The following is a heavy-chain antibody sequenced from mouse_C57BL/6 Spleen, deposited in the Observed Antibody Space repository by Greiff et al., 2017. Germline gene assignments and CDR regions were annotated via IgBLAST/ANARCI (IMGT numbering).Heavy chain of an antibody. CDR1: GYAFSSSW. Sequence: VKLVESGPELVKPGASVKISCKASGYAFSSSWMNWVKQRPGKGLEWIGRIYPGDGDTKSNGKLQGKATLTADKSSSTAYMQLSSLTSCDTAVYFFARYGYSNPWFAYWGQGTLVTVSA. J-gene: IGHJ3*01. D-gene: IGHD2-5*01. V-gene: IGHV1-82*01. CDR3: ARYGYSNPWFAY. CDR2: IYPGDGDT.